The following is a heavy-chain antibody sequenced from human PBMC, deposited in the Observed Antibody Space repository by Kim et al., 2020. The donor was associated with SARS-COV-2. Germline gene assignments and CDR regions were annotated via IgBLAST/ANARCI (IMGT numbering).Heavy chain of an antibody. CDR3: ARKDYYYGMDF. J-gene: IGHJ6*02. CDR1: GFTVSSNY. Sequence: PGGSLRLSCAASGFTVSSNYMSWVRQAPGKGLELVSVIYSGGSTYYADSVKVRFTISRDNSYNTPYLQMNSLRAEYTAVYYCARKDYYYGMDFWGQGPTV. CDR2: IYSGGST. V-gene: IGHV3-53*01.